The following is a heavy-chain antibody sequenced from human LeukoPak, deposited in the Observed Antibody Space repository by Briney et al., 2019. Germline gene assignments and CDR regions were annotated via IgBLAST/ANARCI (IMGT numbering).Heavy chain of an antibody. J-gene: IGHJ4*02. V-gene: IGHV1-69*05. D-gene: IGHD3-16*02. Sequence: SVKVSCKASGGTFSSYAISWVRQAPGQGLEWMGGIIPIFGTANYAQKFQGRVTITTDESTSTAYMELSSLRSEDTAVYYCASFIRDTFGGVIVPYWGQGTLVTVSS. CDR1: GGTFSSYA. CDR2: IIPIFGTA. CDR3: ASFIRDTFGGVIVPY.